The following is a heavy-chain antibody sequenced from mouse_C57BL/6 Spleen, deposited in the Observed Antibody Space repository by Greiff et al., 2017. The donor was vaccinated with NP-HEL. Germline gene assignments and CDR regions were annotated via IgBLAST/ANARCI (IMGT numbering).Heavy chain of an antibody. V-gene: IGHV1-81*01. CDR3: ARGDYDLYWYFDV. J-gene: IGHJ1*03. CDR1: GYTFTSYG. D-gene: IGHD2-4*01. CDR2: IYPRSGNT. Sequence: QVQLQQSGAELARPGASVKLSCKASGYTFTSYGISWVKQRTGQGLEWIGEIYPRSGNTYYNEKFKGKATLTADKSSSTAYMELRSLTSEGSAVYFCARGDYDLYWYFDVWGTGTTVTVSS.